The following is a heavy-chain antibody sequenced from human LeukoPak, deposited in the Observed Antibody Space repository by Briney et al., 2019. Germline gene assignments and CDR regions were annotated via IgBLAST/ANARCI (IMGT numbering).Heavy chain of an antibody. CDR1: GYSFSSYW. CDR2: IYPSDCDT. J-gene: IGHJ6*04. Sequence: GETLKITCKGSGYSFSSYWFSWVRQMPGKGLEWMGIIYPSDCDTKYSPSFQGQVTISADKSISTAYLQWSSLKASDTAMYYCARHYYYYGSGSYYYGMDVWGKGTTVTVSS. V-gene: IGHV5-51*01. D-gene: IGHD3-10*01. CDR3: ARHYYYYGSGSYYYGMDV.